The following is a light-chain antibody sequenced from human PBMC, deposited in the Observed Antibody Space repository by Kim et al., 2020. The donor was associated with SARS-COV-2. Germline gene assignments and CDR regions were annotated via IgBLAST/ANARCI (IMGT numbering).Light chain of an antibody. Sequence: QSALTQPPSASGSPGQSVTISCTGSSSDVGAYNYVSWYQQHPDKAPKLIIYEVNKRPSGVPARFSGSKSGNTASLTVSGLQAEDEADYYCNSYGARGVFGGGTQLTVL. CDR3: NSYGARGV. CDR2: EVN. CDR1: SSDVGAYNY. V-gene: IGLV2-8*01. J-gene: IGLJ3*02.